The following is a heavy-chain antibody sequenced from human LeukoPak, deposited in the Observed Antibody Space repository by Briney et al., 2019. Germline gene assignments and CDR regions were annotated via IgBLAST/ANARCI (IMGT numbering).Heavy chain of an antibody. CDR1: GGTFSSYA. CDR3: ARRNQTYYDFWSGYYSWEYFDY. V-gene: IGHV1-69*13. Sequence: SVKVSCKASGGTFSSYAISWVRQAPGQGLEWMGGIIPIFGTANHAQKFQGRVTITADESTSTAYMELSSLRSEDTAVYYCARRNQTYYDFWSGYYSWEYFDYWGQGTLVTVSS. J-gene: IGHJ4*02. CDR2: IIPIFGTA. D-gene: IGHD3-3*01.